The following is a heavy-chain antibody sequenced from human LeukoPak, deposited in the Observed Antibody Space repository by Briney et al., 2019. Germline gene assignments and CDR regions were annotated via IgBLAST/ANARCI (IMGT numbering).Heavy chain of an antibody. J-gene: IGHJ4*02. D-gene: IGHD1-26*01. CDR2: INFSGGST. CDR1: GFTFISYA. V-gene: IGHV3-23*01. Sequence: PGGSLRLSCAASGFTFISYAMSWVRQAPGKGLEWVSAINFSGGSTYYADSVKGRFTISRDNSKNTLYLQMNSLRAEDTAIYYCTNQVGATSPVDYWGQGTPVTVSS. CDR3: TNQVGATSPVDY.